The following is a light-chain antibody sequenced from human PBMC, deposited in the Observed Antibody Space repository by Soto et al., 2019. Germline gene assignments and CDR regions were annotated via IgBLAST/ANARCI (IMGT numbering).Light chain of an antibody. CDR3: QYCGTSRT. J-gene: IGKJ1*01. CDR2: GAS. V-gene: IGKV3-20*01. Sequence: EIVLTQSPGTLSLSPGERATLSCRASQSISRPYLAWYQQKPGQAPRLLINGASSRAEGIPDRFGGSGSETEFTLTISGLEPEDSAVYYCQYCGTSRTLGQGTKV. CDR1: QSISRPY.